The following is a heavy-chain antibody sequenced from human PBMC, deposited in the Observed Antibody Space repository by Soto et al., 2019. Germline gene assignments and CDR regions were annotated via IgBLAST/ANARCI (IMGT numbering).Heavy chain of an antibody. Sequence: GGSLRLSCAASGFTFSSYAMSWVRQAPGKGLEWVSAISGSGGSTYYADSVKGRFTISRDNPKKTLYLQMNSLRAEDTAVYYCAKARCSTTNCYVPDYWGQGTLVTVSS. CDR1: GFTFSSYA. V-gene: IGHV3-23*01. CDR2: ISGSGGST. CDR3: AKARCSTTNCYVPDY. J-gene: IGHJ4*02. D-gene: IGHD2-2*01.